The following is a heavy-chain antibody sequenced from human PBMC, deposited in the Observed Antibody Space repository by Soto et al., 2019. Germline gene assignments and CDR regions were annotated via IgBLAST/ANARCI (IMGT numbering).Heavy chain of an antibody. V-gene: IGHV3-72*01. CDR3: ARVASAYYFDY. J-gene: IGHJ4*02. CDR1: GFTFSDHY. Sequence: EVQLVESGGGLVQPGGSLRLSCAASGFTFSDHYMDWVRQAPRKGLEWVGRTRSKANSYTTEYAASVKGRFTISRDDSKNSLYLQMNSLKTEVTAIYYCARVASAYYFDYWGQGTLVTVSS. CDR2: TRSKANSYTT.